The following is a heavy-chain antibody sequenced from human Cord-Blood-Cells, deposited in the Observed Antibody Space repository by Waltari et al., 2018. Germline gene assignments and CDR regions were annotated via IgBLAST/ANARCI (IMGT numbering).Heavy chain of an antibody. J-gene: IGHJ4*02. V-gene: IGHV1-69*06. CDR2: FIPIFGKA. CDR1: GGTFSSYA. D-gene: IGHD5-18*01. CDR3: AIEDTAMVTFDY. Sequence: QVQLVQSGAEVKKPGSSVKVSCKASGGTFSSYAISWVRQAPGQGLEWMGRFIPIFGKANYAQKFQGRVTITADKSTSTAYMELSSLRSEDTAVYYCAIEDTAMVTFDYWGQGTLVTVSS.